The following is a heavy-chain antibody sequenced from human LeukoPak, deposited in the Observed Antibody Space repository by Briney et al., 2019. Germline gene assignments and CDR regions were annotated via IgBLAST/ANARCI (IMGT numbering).Heavy chain of an antibody. V-gene: IGHV1-46*01. CDR3: ARGDRVLGAFDI. D-gene: IGHD3-10*01. Sequence: ASVKVSCKASGYTFTSHYMHWVRQAPGQGLEWMGIINPSGGSTSYAQKFQGRVTMTRDMSTSTVYMELSSLRSEDTAVYYCARGDRVLGAFDIWGQGTMVTVSS. J-gene: IGHJ3*02. CDR1: GYTFTSHY. CDR2: INPSGGST.